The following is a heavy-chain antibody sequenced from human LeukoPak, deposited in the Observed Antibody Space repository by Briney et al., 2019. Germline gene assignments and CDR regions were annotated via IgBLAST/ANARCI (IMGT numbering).Heavy chain of an antibody. D-gene: IGHD2-2*01. CDR2: IYPGDSDT. V-gene: IGHV5-51*01. CDR3: ARGGDLFCTTTNCYLSWFDP. Sequence: PGESLKISCKGSGYSFTTYWIGWVRQMPGEGLEWMGIIYPGDSDTRYSPSFQGQVTISADKSISTAYLQWGSLKASDTAMYYCARGGDLFCTTTNCYLSWFDPWGQGTLVTVSS. J-gene: IGHJ5*02. CDR1: GYSFTTYW.